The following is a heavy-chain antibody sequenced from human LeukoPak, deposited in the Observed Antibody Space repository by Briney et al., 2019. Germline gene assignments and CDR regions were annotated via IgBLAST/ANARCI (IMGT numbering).Heavy chain of an antibody. CDR1: GFTFSRSG. V-gene: IGHV3-30*18. Sequence: AGSLRLSCAASGFTFSRSGMHWVRQAPGKGLEWVSVISYDGSREYYEDSVKGRFTISRDNSDNTLYLQMNSLRPEDTAVYYCAKDLKPTPYYHYYGLDVWGQGTTVTVSS. CDR2: ISYDGSRE. J-gene: IGHJ6*02. CDR3: AKDLKPTPYYHYYGLDV.